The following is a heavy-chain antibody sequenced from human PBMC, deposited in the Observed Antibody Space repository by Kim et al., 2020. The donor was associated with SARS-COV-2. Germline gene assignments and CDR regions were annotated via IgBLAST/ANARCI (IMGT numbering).Heavy chain of an antibody. V-gene: IGHV4-31*03. Sequence: SETLSLTCTVSGGSISSGGYYWSWIRQHPGKGLEWIGYIYYSGSTYYNPSLKSRVTISVDTSKNQFSLKLSSVTAADTAVYYCARDHYLGRYYGMDVWGQGTTVTVSS. CDR1: GGSISSGGYY. CDR2: IYYSGST. D-gene: IGHD1-26*01. J-gene: IGHJ6*02. CDR3: ARDHYLGRYYGMDV.